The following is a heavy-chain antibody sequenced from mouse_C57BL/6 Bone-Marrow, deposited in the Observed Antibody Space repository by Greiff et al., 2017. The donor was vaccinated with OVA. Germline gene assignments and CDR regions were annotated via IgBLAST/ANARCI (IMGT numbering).Heavy chain of an antibody. V-gene: IGHV1-81*01. J-gene: IGHJ4*01. CDR3: ASHAMDY. Sequence: VKLQESGAELARPGASVKLSCKASGYTFTSYGISWVKPSTGQGLEWIGEIYPRSGNTYYNEKFKGKATLTADKSYSPAYMELRSLTSEDSAVYFCASHAMDYWGQGTSVTVSS. CDR2: IYPRSGNT. CDR1: GYTFTSYG.